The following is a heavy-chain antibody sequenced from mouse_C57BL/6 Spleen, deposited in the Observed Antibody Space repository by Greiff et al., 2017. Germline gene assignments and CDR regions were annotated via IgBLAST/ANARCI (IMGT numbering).Heavy chain of an antibody. CDR3: ARGTVVPSYAMDY. CDR1: GYTFTSYW. Sequence: VQLQQPGAELVRPGTSVQLSCKASGYTFTSYWMHWVKQRPGQGLEWIGVIDPSDSYTNYNQKLKGKATLTLDTSSSTAYMQLSSLTSEDSAVYYCARGTVVPSYAMDYWGQGTSVTVSS. J-gene: IGHJ4*01. D-gene: IGHD1-1*01. V-gene: IGHV1-59*01. CDR2: IDPSDSYT.